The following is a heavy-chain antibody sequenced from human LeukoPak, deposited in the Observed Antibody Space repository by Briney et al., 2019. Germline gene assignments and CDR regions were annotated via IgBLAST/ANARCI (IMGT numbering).Heavy chain of an antibody. CDR2: INHSGST. V-gene: IGHV4-34*01. CDR3: ASTPRYSSGWYY. D-gene: IGHD6-19*01. J-gene: IGHJ4*02. Sequence: SETLPLTCAVYGGSFSGYYWSWIRQPPGKGLEWIGEINHSGSTNYNPSLKSRVTISVDTSKNQFSLKLSSVTAADTAVYYCASTPRYSSGWYYWGQGTLVTVSS. CDR1: GGSFSGYY.